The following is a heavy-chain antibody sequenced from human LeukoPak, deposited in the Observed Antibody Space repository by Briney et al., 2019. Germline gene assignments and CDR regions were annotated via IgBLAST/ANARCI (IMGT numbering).Heavy chain of an antibody. D-gene: IGHD1-26*01. CDR1: GGSISSYY. Sequence: PSETLSLTCTVSGGSISSYYWSWIRQPAGKGLEWIGRIYTSGSTNYNPSLKGRVTMSVDTSKNQFSLKLSSVTAADTAVYYCARVGWELLSFDYWDQGTLVTVSS. V-gene: IGHV4-4*07. CDR3: ARVGWELLSFDY. CDR2: IYTSGST. J-gene: IGHJ4*02.